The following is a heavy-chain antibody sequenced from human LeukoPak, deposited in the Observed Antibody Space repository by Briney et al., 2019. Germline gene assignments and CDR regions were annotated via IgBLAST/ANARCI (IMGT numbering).Heavy chain of an antibody. CDR2: INPSGGST. CDR1: GYTFTGYY. D-gene: IGHD3-10*01. J-gene: IGHJ4*02. Sequence: EASVKVSCKASGYTFTGYYIHWVRQAPGQGLEWMGIINPSGGSTSYAQKFQGRVTMTRDMSTSTVYMELSSLRSDDTAVYYCARDPYGSGSYYNAFGSPYWGQGTLVTVSS. V-gene: IGHV1-46*01. CDR3: ARDPYGSGSYYNAFGSPY.